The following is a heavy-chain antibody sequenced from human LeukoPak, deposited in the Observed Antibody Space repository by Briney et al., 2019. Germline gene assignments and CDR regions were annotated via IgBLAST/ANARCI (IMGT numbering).Heavy chain of an antibody. Sequence: HAGVSLRLSCAASGFTFSSYEMNWVRQGPGQGLEWILYISSSGSTIYYADTVKGRITISRDNAKNSLYLQMNSLRAEDTAVYYCARGAGSGADYYYYYYMDVWGKGTTVTVSS. CDR1: GFTFSSYE. J-gene: IGHJ6*03. V-gene: IGHV3-48*03. CDR3: ARGAGSGADYYYYYYMDV. D-gene: IGHD1-26*01. CDR2: ISSSGSTI.